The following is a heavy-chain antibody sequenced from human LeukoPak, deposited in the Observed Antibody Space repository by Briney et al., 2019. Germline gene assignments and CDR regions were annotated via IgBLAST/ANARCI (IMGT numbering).Heavy chain of an antibody. V-gene: IGHV6-1*01. J-gene: IGHJ6*02. CDR2: TYYRSKWYN. Sequence: SQTLSLTCAISGDSVSSNSAAWNWIRQSPSRGLEWLGRTYYRSKWYNDYAVSVKSRITINPDTSKNQFSLQLNSVTPEDTAVYYCARDRFGPLWFGELLSYGMDVWGQGTTVTVSS. CDR1: GDSVSSNSAA. CDR3: ARDRFGPLWFGELLSYGMDV. D-gene: IGHD3-10*01.